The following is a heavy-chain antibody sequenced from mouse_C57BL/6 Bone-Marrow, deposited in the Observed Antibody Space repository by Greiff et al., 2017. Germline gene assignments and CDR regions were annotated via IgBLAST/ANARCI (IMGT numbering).Heavy chain of an antibody. CDR2: IHPNSGST. V-gene: IGHV1-64*01. D-gene: IGHD1-1*01. J-gene: IGHJ3*01. Sequence: QVQLQQPGAELVKPGASVKLSCKASGYTFTSYWMHWVKQRPGQGLEWIGMIHPNSGSTNYNEKFKSKAKLTVDKSSNTAYMQLSSLTSEDAAVYYCALYYYGSSRFAYWGQGTLVTVSA. CDR3: ALYYYGSSRFAY. CDR1: GYTFTSYW.